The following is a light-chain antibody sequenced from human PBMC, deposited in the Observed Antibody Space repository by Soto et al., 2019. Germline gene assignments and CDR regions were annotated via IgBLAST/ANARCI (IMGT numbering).Light chain of an antibody. Sequence: EVVLTQSPATLSLSPGGRATLSCRTSQSVGSQLAWYQQKPGQAPRLLINDASNRATGIPARFSGSGSGADFTLTISSLEPEDFAVYCCQQRSSWPLTFGGGTKVEIK. CDR3: QQRSSWPLT. CDR2: DAS. J-gene: IGKJ4*01. CDR1: QSVGSQ. V-gene: IGKV3-11*01.